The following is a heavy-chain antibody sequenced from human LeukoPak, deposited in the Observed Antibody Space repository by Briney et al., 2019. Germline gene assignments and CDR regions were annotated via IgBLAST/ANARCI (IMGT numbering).Heavy chain of an antibody. Sequence: SETLSLTCTVSGGSISSYYWSWIRQPPGKGLEWIGYIYYSGSTNYNPSLKSRVTISVDTSKNQFSLKLSSVTAADTAVYYCARVPRRGGSYYYYYMDVWGKGTTVTVSS. CDR3: ARVPRRGGSYYYYYMDV. V-gene: IGHV4-59*01. CDR2: IYYSGST. J-gene: IGHJ6*03. D-gene: IGHD2-15*01. CDR1: GGSISSYY.